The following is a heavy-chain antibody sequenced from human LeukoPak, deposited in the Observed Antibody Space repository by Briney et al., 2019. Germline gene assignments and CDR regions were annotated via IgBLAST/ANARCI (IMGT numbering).Heavy chain of an antibody. D-gene: IGHD2-15*01. CDR1: GYTFSNYG. V-gene: IGHV1-18*01. J-gene: IGHJ3*02. CDR2: ISAYNGDT. Sequence: ASVKVSCKASGYTFSNYGISWVRQAPGQGLEWMGWISAYNGDTNYAQKLQGRLTTTTDTSTSTAYMELRCLRSDDTAVYFCARDSGLKDCSGVSCYRAFDIWGQGTMITVSS. CDR3: ARDSGLKDCSGVSCYRAFDI.